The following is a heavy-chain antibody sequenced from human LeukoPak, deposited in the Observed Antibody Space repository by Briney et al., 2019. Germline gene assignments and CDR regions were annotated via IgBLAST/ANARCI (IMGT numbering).Heavy chain of an antibody. D-gene: IGHD4-17*01. CDR3: ARATDYGDFNWFDP. J-gene: IGHJ5*02. V-gene: IGHV4-38-2*01. CDR1: SCSISSGYN. Sequence: SETLSLTCAVSSCSISSGYNWVWIRQPPGKGLEWIGSIYHTGNTYYNPSLKSRVTISVDTSKNQFSLKLNSVTAADTAVYYCARATDYGDFNWFDPWGQGTLVTVSS. CDR2: IYHTGNT.